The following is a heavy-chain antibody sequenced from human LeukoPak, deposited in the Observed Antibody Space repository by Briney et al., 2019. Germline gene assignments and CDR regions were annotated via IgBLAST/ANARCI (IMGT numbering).Heavy chain of an antibody. D-gene: IGHD3-9*01. CDR1: GFTFRSYA. V-gene: IGHV3-23*01. J-gene: IGHJ5*02. CDR2: VSGSGGSK. CDR3: AKRTDVLPGYYNA. Sequence: GGSLRLSCAASGFTFRSYAMSWGRQAAGKGREGGSHVSGSGGSKYYADSVKGRYTIPRDNSKNALYLQMNSLRGDDTAVYYCAKRTDVLPGYYNAWGRGTLVTVSS.